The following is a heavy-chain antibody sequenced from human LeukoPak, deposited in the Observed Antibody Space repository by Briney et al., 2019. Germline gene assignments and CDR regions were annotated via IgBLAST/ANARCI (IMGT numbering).Heavy chain of an antibody. CDR3: ARYGGNPLSFDY. D-gene: IGHD4-23*01. CDR1: GGTFSSYA. Sequence: SVKVSCKASGGTFSSYAISWVRQAPGQGLEWMGGIIPIFGTANYAQKFQGRVTITAGESTSTAYMELSSLRSEDTAVYYCARYGGNPLSFDYWGQGTLVTVSS. V-gene: IGHV1-69*13. CDR2: IIPIFGTA. J-gene: IGHJ4*02.